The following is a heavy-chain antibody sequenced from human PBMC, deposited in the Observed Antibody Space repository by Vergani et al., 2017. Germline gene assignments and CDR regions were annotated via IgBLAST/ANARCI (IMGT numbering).Heavy chain of an antibody. Sequence: EVQLVESGGGLVKPGGSLRLSCAASGFTFSSYSMNWVRQAPGKGLEWVSSISSSSSYIYYADSVKGRFTISRDNAKNSLYLQMNSLRAEDTAVYYCARDPPLLWFVEFAGRAFDIWGQGTMVTVSS. V-gene: IGHV3-21*01. J-gene: IGHJ3*02. CDR1: GFTFSSYS. CDR3: ARDPPLLWFVEFAGRAFDI. D-gene: IGHD3-10*01. CDR2: ISSSSSYI.